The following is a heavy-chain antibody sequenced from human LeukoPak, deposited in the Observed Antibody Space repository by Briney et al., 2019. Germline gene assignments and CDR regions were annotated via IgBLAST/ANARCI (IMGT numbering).Heavy chain of an antibody. CDR3: AKDKGSSWFYFDY. CDR1: GFTFSSYA. Sequence: GGSLRLSCAASGFTFSSYAMHWVRQAPGKGLEWVAVISYDGSNKYYADSVKGRFTISRDNSKNTLYLQMNSLRAEDTAVYYCAKDKGSSWFYFDYWGQGTLVTVSS. V-gene: IGHV3-30*04. J-gene: IGHJ4*02. CDR2: ISYDGSNK. D-gene: IGHD6-13*01.